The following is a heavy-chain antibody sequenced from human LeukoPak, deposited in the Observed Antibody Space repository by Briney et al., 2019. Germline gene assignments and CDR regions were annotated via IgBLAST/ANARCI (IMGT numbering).Heavy chain of an antibody. J-gene: IGHJ4*02. CDR2: ISSSSSYI. CDR3: ARDSDRGGYDYDSSGYYYGYYFDY. Sequence: PGGSLRLSCAASGFTFSSYSMNWVRQAPGKGLEWVSSISSSSSYIYYADSVKGRFTISRDNAKNSLYLQMNSLRAEDTAVYYCARDSDRGGYDYDSSGYYYGYYFDYWGQGTLVTVSS. CDR1: GFTFSSYS. D-gene: IGHD3-22*01. V-gene: IGHV3-21*01.